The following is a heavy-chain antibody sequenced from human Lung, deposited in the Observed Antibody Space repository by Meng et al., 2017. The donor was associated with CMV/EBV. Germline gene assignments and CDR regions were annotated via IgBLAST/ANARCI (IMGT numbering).Heavy chain of an antibody. CDR3: ARSRAAWDWFDP. Sequence: SETLSLXXIVSGGSISTHYWSWIRQPPGKGLEWIGYVFYNGNANYNPSLTSRVTISVDTSKNQFSLKLNSVTAADTAVYYCARSRAAWDWFDPWGQGTLVTVSS. CDR2: VFYNGNA. J-gene: IGHJ5*02. V-gene: IGHV4-59*11. D-gene: IGHD6-13*01. CDR1: GGSISTHY.